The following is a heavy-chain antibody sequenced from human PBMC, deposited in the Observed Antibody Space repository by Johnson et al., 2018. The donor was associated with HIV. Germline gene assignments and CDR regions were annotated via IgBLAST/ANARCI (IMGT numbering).Heavy chain of an antibody. Sequence: VQLVESGGGLIQPGGSLRLSCAASGFTVSNNYMSWVRQAPGKGLEWVSILHSDGSTFNTDSVKGRFTISRDNSKNTLYLQMNSLRAEDTAVYYCARVLSWWSGAFDLWGRGTMGTVSS. CDR3: ARVLSWWSGAFDL. CDR2: LHSDGST. CDR1: GFTVSNNY. J-gene: IGHJ3*01. V-gene: IGHV3-53*01. D-gene: IGHD2-21*01.